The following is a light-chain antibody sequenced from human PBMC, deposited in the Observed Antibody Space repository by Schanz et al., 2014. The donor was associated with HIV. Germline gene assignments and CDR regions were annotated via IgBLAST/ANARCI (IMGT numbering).Light chain of an antibody. CDR2: EGS. CDR1: SSDVGNYNL. V-gene: IGLV2-14*02. J-gene: IGLJ1*01. CDR3: CSYTSSSQLGV. Sequence: QSALTQPASVSGSPGQLITISCTATSSDVGNYNLVSWYQQHPGKVPKLLIYEGSNRPSGVSNRFSGSKSGNTASLTISGLQAEDEADYYCCSYTSSSQLGVFGTGTKLTVL.